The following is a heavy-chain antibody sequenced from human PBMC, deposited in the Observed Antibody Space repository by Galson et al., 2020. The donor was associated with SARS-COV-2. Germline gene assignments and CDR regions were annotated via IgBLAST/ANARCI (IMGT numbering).Heavy chain of an antibody. CDR1: GYSFNNYG. CDR3: VRNGGVFAISSQTYIHC. V-gene: IGHV3-30*03. CDR2: ISYQGSIK. Sequence: GESLKISCDASGYSFNNYGMQWVRQAPGNRLESVAYISYQGSIKDFADFVTGRFSISSDSSEKMVYLQMNSLRAEDSAMYYCVRNGGVFAISSQTYIHCLGQGTLGTVSS. D-gene: IGHD2-8*01. J-gene: IGHJ4*02.